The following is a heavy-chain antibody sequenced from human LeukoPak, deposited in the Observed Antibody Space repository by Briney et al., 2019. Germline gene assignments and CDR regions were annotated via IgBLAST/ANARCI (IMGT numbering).Heavy chain of an antibody. CDR3: ARDTGVRGSLGWFDP. CDR2: TYYRSKWDN. J-gene: IGHJ5*02. V-gene: IGHV6-1*01. CDR1: GDSVSSNSAA. Sequence: SQTLSLTCAISGDSVSSNSAAWNWIRQSPSRGLEWLGRTYYRSKWDNDYAVSVKSRITINPDTSKNQFTLHLNSVTPEDTAVYYCARDTGVRGSLGWFDPWGQGTLVTVSS. D-gene: IGHD2-15*01.